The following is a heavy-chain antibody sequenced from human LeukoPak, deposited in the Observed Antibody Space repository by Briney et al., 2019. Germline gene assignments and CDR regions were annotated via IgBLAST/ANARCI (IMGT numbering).Heavy chain of an antibody. D-gene: IGHD3-22*01. J-gene: IGHJ4*02. Sequence: SVTVSCKASGGTFSSYAISWVRQAPGQGLEWMGGIIPIFGTANYAQKFQGRVTITADESTSTAYVELSSLRSEDTAVYYCARGSSGYYYDADYWGQGTLVTVSS. CDR1: GGTFSSYA. V-gene: IGHV1-69*13. CDR2: IIPIFGTA. CDR3: ARGSSGYYYDADY.